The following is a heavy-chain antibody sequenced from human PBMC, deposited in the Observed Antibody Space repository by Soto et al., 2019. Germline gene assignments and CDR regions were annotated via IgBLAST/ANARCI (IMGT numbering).Heavy chain of an antibody. V-gene: IGHV4-59*01. CDR1: GCSISSYY. Sequence: SETLALTCTVSGCSISSYYWSWIRQLPGKGLEWIGYIYYSGSTNYNPSLKSRVTISVDTSKNQFSLKLSSVTAADTAVYYCARDSIVVVPAARSGSYYYGMDVWGQGTTVTVSS. CDR2: IYYSGST. J-gene: IGHJ6*02. CDR3: ARDSIVVVPAARSGSYYYGMDV. D-gene: IGHD2-2*01.